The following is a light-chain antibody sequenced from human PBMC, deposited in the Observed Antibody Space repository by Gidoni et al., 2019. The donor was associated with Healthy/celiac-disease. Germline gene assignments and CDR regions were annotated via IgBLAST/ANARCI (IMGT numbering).Light chain of an antibody. V-gene: IGKV3-15*01. CDR3: QQYNNWPSWT. CDR1: QSVSSN. Sequence: EVVMTQSPATLSVSPAERATLSCRASQSVSSNLAWYQQKPGQAPRLLIYGASTRATGIPARFSGSGSGTEFTLTISSLQSEDFAVYYCQQYNNWPSWTFXQXTKVEIK. J-gene: IGKJ1*01. CDR2: GAS.